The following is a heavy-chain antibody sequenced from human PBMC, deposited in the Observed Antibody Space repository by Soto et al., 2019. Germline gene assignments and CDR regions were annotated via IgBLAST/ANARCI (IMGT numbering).Heavy chain of an antibody. Sequence: ASVKVSCKASGGTFSSYAISWVRQAPGQGLEWMGGIIPIFGTANYAQKFQGRVTITADESTSTAYMELSSLRSEDTAVYYCARGGYYYDSSGYYHTALSFDYWGQGTLVTSPQ. J-gene: IGHJ4*02. D-gene: IGHD3-22*01. CDR1: GGTFSSYA. CDR3: ARGGYYYDSSGYYHTALSFDY. CDR2: IIPIFGTA. V-gene: IGHV1-69*13.